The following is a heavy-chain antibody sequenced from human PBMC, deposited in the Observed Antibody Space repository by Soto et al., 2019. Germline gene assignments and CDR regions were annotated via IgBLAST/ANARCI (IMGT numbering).Heavy chain of an antibody. V-gene: IGHV3-33*01. J-gene: IGHJ5*02. Sequence: GGSLRLSCAASGFTFSSYGMHWVRQAPGKGLEWVAVIWYDGSNKYYADSVKGRFTISRDNSKNTLYLQMNSLRAEDTAVYYCARDQGSGSYSPTRNWFDPWGQGTLVTVSS. CDR3: ARDQGSGSYSPTRNWFDP. CDR2: IWYDGSNK. D-gene: IGHD3-10*01. CDR1: GFTFSSYG.